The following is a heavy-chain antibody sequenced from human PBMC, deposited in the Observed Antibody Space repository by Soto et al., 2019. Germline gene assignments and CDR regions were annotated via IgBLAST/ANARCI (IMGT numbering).Heavy chain of an antibody. Sequence: QVQLVESGGGVVQPGRSLRLSCAASGFTFSSYGMHWVRQAPGKGLEWVAVIWYDGSNKYYADSVKGRFTISRDNSKNPLHLQMNGLRAEDTAVYYCARDIAAAGSFRFDPWGQGTLVTVSS. D-gene: IGHD6-13*01. V-gene: IGHV3-33*01. CDR2: IWYDGSNK. CDR3: ARDIAAAGSFRFDP. CDR1: GFTFSSYG. J-gene: IGHJ5*02.